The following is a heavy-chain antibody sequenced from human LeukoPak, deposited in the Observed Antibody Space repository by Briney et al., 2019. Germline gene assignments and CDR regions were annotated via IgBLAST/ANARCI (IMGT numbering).Heavy chain of an antibody. V-gene: IGHV4-38-2*02. CDR2: IYHSGST. J-gene: IGHJ4*02. CDR1: GYSISSGYY. CDR3: ARGSGYFDWLLLELDY. Sequence: SETLSLTCTVSGYSISSGYYWGWIRQPPGKGLEWIGSIYHSGSTYYNPSLKSRVTISVDTSKNQFSLKLSSVTAADTAVYYCARGSGYFDWLLLELDYWGQGTLVTVSS. D-gene: IGHD3-9*01.